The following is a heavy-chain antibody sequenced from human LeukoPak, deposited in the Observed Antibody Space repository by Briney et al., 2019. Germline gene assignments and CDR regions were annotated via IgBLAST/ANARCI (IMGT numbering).Heavy chain of an antibody. J-gene: IGHJ6*03. V-gene: IGHV4-39*01. CDR1: GGSISSNNFY. CDR2: IYYSGST. CDR3: ARQGADYFYYYVDV. D-gene: IGHD3-16*01. Sequence: PSETLSLTCSVSGGSISSNNFYWDWIRQPPGKGLEWIGSIYYSGSTFYSSSLESRVSLSVDMSKNQFSLKLTSVTAADTAVYYCARQGADYFYYYVDVWGEGTTVAVSS.